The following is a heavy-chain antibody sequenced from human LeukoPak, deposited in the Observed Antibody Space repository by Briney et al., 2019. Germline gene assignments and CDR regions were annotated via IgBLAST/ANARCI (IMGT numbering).Heavy chain of an antibody. D-gene: IGHD2-2*01. J-gene: IGHJ6*02. V-gene: IGHV1-18*01. CDR3: ARVVAAAPVHYGMDV. Sequence: ASVKVSCRASGYTFTIYGVSWVRQAPGQGLEWMGWISPYNDKPDYAQKLQGRVTMTTETSTSTAYLELGSLTSDDTAVYYCARVVAAAPVHYGMDVWGQGTTVTVSS. CDR2: ISPYNDKP. CDR1: GYTFTIYG.